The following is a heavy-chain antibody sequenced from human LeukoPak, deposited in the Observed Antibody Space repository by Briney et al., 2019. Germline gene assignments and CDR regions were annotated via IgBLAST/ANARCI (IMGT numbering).Heavy chain of an antibody. J-gene: IGHJ4*02. CDR2: ISSIGSTI. CDR3: ARVFPLGYCSGGSCSTEYYFDY. V-gene: IGHV3-11*01. D-gene: IGHD2-15*01. Sequence: GGSLRLSCAASGFTFSDYYMSWIRQAPGKGLEWVSYISSIGSTIYYADSVKGRFTISRDNAKNSLDMQMQSLRAEDTAVYYCARVFPLGYCSGGSCSTEYYFDYWGQGTLVTVSS. CDR1: GFTFSDYY.